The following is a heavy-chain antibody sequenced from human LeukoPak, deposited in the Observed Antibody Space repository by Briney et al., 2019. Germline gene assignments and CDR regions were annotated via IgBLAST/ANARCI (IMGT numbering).Heavy chain of an antibody. Sequence: KTGGSLRLSCAASGFTFSSYTMNWVRQAPGKGLEWVSSISSSSDYIYYPDSVKGRFTISRDNAKNSLYLQMNDLRADDTAVYYGASSWDYWGQGTLVTVSS. J-gene: IGHJ4*02. CDR3: ASSWDY. CDR1: GFTFSSYT. CDR2: ISSSSDYI. V-gene: IGHV3-21*01. D-gene: IGHD2-15*01.